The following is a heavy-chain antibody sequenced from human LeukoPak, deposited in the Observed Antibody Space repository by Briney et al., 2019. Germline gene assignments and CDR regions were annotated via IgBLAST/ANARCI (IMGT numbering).Heavy chain of an antibody. V-gene: IGHV5-51*01. CDR3: AATAGDYGDYDVPPFDY. CDR2: IYPDDSDT. J-gene: IGHJ4*02. D-gene: IGHD4-17*01. Sequence: GESLKISCKGSGYSFTSYWIGWVRQMPGKGLEWMGIIYPDDSDTRYSPSFQGQVTISADESISTAYLQWSSLTASDTAMYYCAATAGDYGDYDVPPFDYWGQGTLVTVSS. CDR1: GYSFTSYW.